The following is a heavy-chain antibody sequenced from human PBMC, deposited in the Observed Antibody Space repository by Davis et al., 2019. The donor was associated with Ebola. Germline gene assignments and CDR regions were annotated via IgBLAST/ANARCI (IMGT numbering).Heavy chain of an antibody. CDR2: MNPYSGNT. D-gene: IGHD4/OR15-4a*01. V-gene: IGHV1-8*01. Sequence: AASVKVSCKASGYIFTSNDINWVRQATGQGLEWMGWMNPYSGNTGYASKFQGRVTMTRNNSITTAYMELSSLRFEDTAVYYCARPIEKRCSPGCFDLWGRGTLVTVSS. CDR1: GYIFTSND. J-gene: IGHJ2*01. CDR3: ARPIEKRCSPGCFDL.